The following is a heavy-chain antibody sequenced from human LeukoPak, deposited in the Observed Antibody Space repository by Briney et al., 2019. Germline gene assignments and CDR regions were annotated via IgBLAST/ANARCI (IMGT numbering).Heavy chain of an antibody. CDR2: ISAYNGNT. CDR3: ARHYDILTGYYGSYYFDY. J-gene: IGHJ4*02. V-gene: IGHV1-18*01. Sequence: ASVKVSCKASGYTFTSYGISWVRQAPGQGLEWMGWISAYNGNTNYAQKLQGRVTMTTDTSTSTAYMELMSLRSDDTAVYYCARHYDILTGYYGSYYFDYWGQGTLVTVSS. CDR1: GYTFTSYG. D-gene: IGHD3-9*01.